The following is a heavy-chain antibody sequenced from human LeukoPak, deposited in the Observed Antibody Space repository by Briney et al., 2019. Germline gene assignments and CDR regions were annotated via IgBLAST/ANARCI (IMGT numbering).Heavy chain of an antibody. CDR3: ARIRGYSYGYRFYFDY. J-gene: IGHJ4*02. V-gene: IGHV4-59*08. CDR1: GGSISSHH. CDR2: IYYSGST. Sequence: PSETLSLTCTVSGGSISSHHWSWIRQPPGKGLEWIGYIYYSGSTNYKPSLKSRVTISVDTSKNQFSLKLTSVTAADTAVYYCARIRGYSYGYRFYFDYWGQGTLVTVSS. D-gene: IGHD5-18*01.